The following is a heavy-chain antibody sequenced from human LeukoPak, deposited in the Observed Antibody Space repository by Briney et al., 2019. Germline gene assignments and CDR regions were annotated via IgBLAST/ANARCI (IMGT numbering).Heavy chain of an antibody. V-gene: IGHV3-21*01. CDR3: ARDGSGTVDAFDI. CDR2: ISSSSYI. Sequence: GGSLRLSCAASGFTFSSYSMNWVRQAPGKGLEWVSSISSSSYIYYADSVKGRFTISSDNAKNSLYLQMNSLRAGDTAVYYCARDGSGTVDAFDIWGQGTMVTVSS. J-gene: IGHJ3*02. D-gene: IGHD3-10*01. CDR1: GFTFSSYS.